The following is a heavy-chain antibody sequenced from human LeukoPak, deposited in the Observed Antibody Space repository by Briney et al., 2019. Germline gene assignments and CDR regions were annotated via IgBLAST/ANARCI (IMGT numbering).Heavy chain of an antibody. J-gene: IGHJ5*02. D-gene: IGHD6-19*01. V-gene: IGHV1-2*06. CDR1: GYTFTGYY. CDR2: INPNSGGT. CDR3: ATKYSSQFGP. Sequence: ASVKVSCKASGYTFTGYYMHWVRQAPGQGLEWMGRINPNSGGTNYAQKFQGRVTMTRDTSISTAYMELSSLRSEDTAVYYCATKYSSQFGPWGQGTLVTVSS.